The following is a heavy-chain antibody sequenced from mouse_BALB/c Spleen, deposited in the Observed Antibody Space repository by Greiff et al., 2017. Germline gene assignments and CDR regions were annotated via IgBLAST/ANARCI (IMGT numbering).Heavy chain of an antibody. D-gene: IGHD3-2*02. CDR2: INPSSGYT. CDR1: GYTFTSYT. Sequence: QVQLQQSGAELARPGASVKMSCKASGYTFTSYTMHWVKQRPGQGLEWIGYINPSSGYTNYNQKFKGKATLTVDKSSSTAFMHLNSLTSEDSAVYYCAREGGSYAMDYWGQGTSVTVSS. V-gene: IGHV1-4*01. J-gene: IGHJ4*01. CDR3: AREGGSYAMDY.